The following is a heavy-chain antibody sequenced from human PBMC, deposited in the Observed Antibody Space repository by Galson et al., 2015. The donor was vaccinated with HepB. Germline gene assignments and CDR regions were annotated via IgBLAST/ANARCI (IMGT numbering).Heavy chain of an antibody. D-gene: IGHD2-2*01. Sequence: SLRLSCAASGFTFSSYGMHWVRQAPGKGLEWVAVISYDGSNKYYADSVKGRFTISRDNSKNTLYLQMNSLRAEDTAVYYCAKPTARYCSSTSCPTLWYFDLWGRGTLVTVSS. J-gene: IGHJ2*01. CDR3: AKPTARYCSSTSCPTLWYFDL. CDR2: ISYDGSNK. V-gene: IGHV3-30*18. CDR1: GFTFSSYG.